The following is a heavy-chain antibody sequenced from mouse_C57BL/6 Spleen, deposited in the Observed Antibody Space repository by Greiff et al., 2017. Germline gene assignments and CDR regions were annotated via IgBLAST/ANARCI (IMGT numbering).Heavy chain of an antibody. V-gene: IGHV14-4*01. Sequence: EVQLQQSGAELVRPGASVKLSCTASGFNIKDDYMHWVKQRPEQGLEWIGWIDPENGDTEYASKFQGKATITADTSSNTAYLQLSSLTSEDTAVYYCTTGGSSHFGYWGQGTTLTVSS. CDR1: GFNIKDDY. CDR3: TTGGSSHFGY. CDR2: IDPENGDT. J-gene: IGHJ2*01. D-gene: IGHD1-1*01.